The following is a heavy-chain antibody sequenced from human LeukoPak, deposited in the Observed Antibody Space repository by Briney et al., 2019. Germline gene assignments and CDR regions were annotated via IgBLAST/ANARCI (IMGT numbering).Heavy chain of an antibody. V-gene: IGHV3-48*01. CDR1: GFTFSSYS. CDR2: ISSSSSTI. J-gene: IGHJ6*03. Sequence: GGSLRLSCAASGFTFSSYSMNWVRQAQGKGLEWVSYISSSSSTIYYEDSVKSRFTISRDNAKNSLYLQMNSLRAEDTAVYYCARDAVNYDFWSGYLSLYYMDVWGKGTTVTVSS. CDR3: ARDAVNYDFWSGYLSLYYMDV. D-gene: IGHD3-3*01.